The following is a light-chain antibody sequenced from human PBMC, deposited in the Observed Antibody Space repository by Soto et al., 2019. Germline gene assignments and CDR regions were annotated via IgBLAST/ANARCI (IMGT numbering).Light chain of an antibody. CDR2: GAS. CDR1: QSVSNKY. Sequence: EIVLTQSPGTLSLSPGERATLSCRTSQSVSNKYLAWYQQIPGQAPRLLIYGASSRASGIPVRFSGSGSGTDFTLTISRLEPEDFAVYYCQQYDSSPQITFGGGTQVEIK. CDR3: QQYDSSPQIT. J-gene: IGKJ4*01. V-gene: IGKV3-20*01.